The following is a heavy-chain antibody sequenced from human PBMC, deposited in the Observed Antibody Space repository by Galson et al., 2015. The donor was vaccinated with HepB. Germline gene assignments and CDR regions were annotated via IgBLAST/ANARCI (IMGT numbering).Heavy chain of an antibody. CDR3: AKDAGSGSWTFDY. CDR1: GFTFSSYA. D-gene: IGHD3-10*01. CDR2: ISGSGGST. V-gene: IGHV3-23*01. Sequence: SLRLSCAASGFTFSSYAMSWVRQASGKGLEWVSAISGSGGSTYYADSVKGRFTISRDNSKNTLYLQMNSLRAEDTAVYYCAKDAGSGSWTFDYWGQGTLVTVSS. J-gene: IGHJ4*02.